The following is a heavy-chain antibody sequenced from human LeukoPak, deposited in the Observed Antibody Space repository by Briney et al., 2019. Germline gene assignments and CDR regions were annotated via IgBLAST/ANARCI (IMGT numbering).Heavy chain of an antibody. CDR1: GGSISSSSYY. Sequence: SETLSLTCTVAGGSISSSSYYWGWIRQPPGKGLDWIGSIYYSGSTYYNPSLKSRVTISVDTSKNQFSLKLCSVTAADTAVYYCATRAVAASFDAFDIWGQGTMVTVSS. V-gene: IGHV4-39*01. J-gene: IGHJ3*02. CDR2: IYYSGST. D-gene: IGHD6-19*01. CDR3: ATRAVAASFDAFDI.